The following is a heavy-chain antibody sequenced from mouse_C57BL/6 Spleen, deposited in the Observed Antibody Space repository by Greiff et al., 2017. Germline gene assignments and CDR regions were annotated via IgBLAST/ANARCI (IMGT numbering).Heavy chain of an antibody. Sequence: DVQLQESGPGLVKPSQSLSLTCSVTGYSITSGYYWNWIRQFPGNKLEWMGYISYDGSNNYNPSLKNRISITRDTSKNQFFLKLNSVTTEDTATYYCARNPANYFDYWGQGTTLTVSS. V-gene: IGHV3-6*01. CDR3: ARNPANYFDY. CDR2: ISYDGSN. J-gene: IGHJ2*01. CDR1: GYSITSGYY.